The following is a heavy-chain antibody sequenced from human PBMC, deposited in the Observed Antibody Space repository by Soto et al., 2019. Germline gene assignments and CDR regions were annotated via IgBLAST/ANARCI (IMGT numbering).Heavy chain of an antibody. CDR2: ISAYNGNT. CDR3: ARPITYYDILTGYQQPYGMDV. V-gene: IGHV1-18*01. J-gene: IGHJ6*02. CDR1: GYTFTSYG. D-gene: IGHD3-9*01. Sequence: ASVKVSCKASGYTFTSYGISWVRQAPGQGLEWMGWISAYNGNTNYAQKLQGRVTMTTDTSTSTAYMELRSLRSDDTAVYYCARPITYYDILTGYQQPYGMDVWGQGTTVTVSS.